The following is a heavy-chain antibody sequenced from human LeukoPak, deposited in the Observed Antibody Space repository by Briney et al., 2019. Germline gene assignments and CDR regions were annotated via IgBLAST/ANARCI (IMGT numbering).Heavy chain of an antibody. CDR1: GFTFSGNA. J-gene: IGHJ4*02. D-gene: IGHD6-13*01. CDR2: ISGSGGNT. CDR3: ARGGGVTAATANFDY. Sequence: GGSLRLSCAASGFTFSGNAMSWVRQAPGKGLEWVSAISGSGGNTYYEDSVKGRFTISRDNSKNTLYLQMNSLRVEDTAVYYCARGGGVTAATANFDYWGQGTLVTVSS. V-gene: IGHV3-23*01.